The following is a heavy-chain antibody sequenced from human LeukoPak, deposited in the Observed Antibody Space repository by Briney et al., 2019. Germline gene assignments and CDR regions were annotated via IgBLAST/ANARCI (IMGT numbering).Heavy chain of an antibody. D-gene: IGHD3-9*01. CDR2: INSDGSTT. V-gene: IGHV3-74*01. CDR3: ARDSLYYDILTGYYKDHYFDY. CDR1: GFSFSTYG. Sequence: PGRSLRLSCAASGFSFSTYGIHWVRQAPGKGLVWVSRINSDGSTTNYADSVKGRFTISRDNSKNTLYLQMNSLRAEDTAVYYCARDSLYYDILTGYYKDHYFDYWGQGTLVTVSS. J-gene: IGHJ4*02.